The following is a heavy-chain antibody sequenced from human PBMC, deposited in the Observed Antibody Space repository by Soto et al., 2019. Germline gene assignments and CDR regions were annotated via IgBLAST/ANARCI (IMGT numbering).Heavy chain of an antibody. J-gene: IGHJ5*02. D-gene: IGHD6-19*01. V-gene: IGHV3-13*01. CDR1: GFTFSTYD. CDR2: IGTLGDT. Sequence: EVQLVESGGGLVQPGGSLRLSCAASGFTFSTYDMHWVRQATGKGLEWVSAIGTLGDTYYLDSVKGRFTISRENAKSSLYFQMNSLRAGDTAVYYCARVRSKQYGSSLPPKVDPWGRGTLVTVSS. CDR3: ARVRSKQYGSSLPPKVDP.